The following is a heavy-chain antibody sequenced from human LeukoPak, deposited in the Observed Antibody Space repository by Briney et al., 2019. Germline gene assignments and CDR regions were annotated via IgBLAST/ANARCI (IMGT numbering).Heavy chain of an antibody. CDR1: GGSISSYY. D-gene: IGHD3-22*01. CDR3: ASGYYDSSVFDY. CDR2: IYTSGST. Sequence: SETLSLTCTVSGGSISSYYWSWIRQPAGKGLEWIGRIYTSGSTNYNPSLKSRVIMSVDTSKNQFSLKLSSVTAADTAVYYCASGYYDSSVFDYWGQGTLVTVSS. V-gene: IGHV4-4*07. J-gene: IGHJ4*02.